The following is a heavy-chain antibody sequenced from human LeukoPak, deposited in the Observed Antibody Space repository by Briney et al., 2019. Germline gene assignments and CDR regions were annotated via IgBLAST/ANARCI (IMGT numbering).Heavy chain of an antibody. Sequence: SETLSLTCTVSGGSISTYYWGWIRQPPGKGLEWLGNVYYSGSTNYNPSLKSRVTISVDTSNNQFSLMLSSVTAADTAVYYCAREGMAIGFARFPIFNYWGQGTLVTVSS. V-gene: IGHV4-59*01. CDR1: GGSISTYY. D-gene: IGHD3-3*01. CDR2: VYYSGST. CDR3: AREGMAIGFARFPIFNY. J-gene: IGHJ4*02.